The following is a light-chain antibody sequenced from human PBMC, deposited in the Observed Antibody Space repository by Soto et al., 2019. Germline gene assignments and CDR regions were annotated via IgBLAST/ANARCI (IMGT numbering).Light chain of an antibody. CDR2: WAS. J-gene: IGKJ3*01. CDR3: QQYYTTPVT. V-gene: IGKV4-1*01. CDR1: QSVLYSSNNKTY. Sequence: DFVMTQSPESLAVSLGERATINCKSSQSVLYSSNNKTYLAWYQQKPGQPPKLLIYWASTRESGVTDRFSGSGSATDLTLTISSLQAEDGAVYYCQQYYTTPVTFGPGTKVDIK.